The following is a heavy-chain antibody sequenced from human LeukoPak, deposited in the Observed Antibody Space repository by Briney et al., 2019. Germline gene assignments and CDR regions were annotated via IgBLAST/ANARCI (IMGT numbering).Heavy chain of an antibody. V-gene: IGHV3-66*01. CDR1: GFTVSSNY. J-gene: IGHJ4*02. D-gene: IGHD6-6*01. CDR2: IYSGGST. Sequence: PGGSLRLSCAASGFTVSSNYMSWVRQAPGEGLEWVSVIYSGGSTYYADSVKGRFTISRDNAKNSLYLQMNSLRAEDTAVYYCARISTRWVKYSSSSDTFDYWGQGTLVTVSS. CDR3: ARISTRWVKYSSSSDTFDY.